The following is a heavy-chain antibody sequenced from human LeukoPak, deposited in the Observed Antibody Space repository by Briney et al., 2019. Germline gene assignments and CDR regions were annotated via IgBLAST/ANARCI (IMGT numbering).Heavy chain of an antibody. J-gene: IGHJ3*02. Sequence: TSGTLSLTCAVSGGSISSSNWWSWVRQPPGKGLEWIGEIYHSGSTNYNPSLKSRVTISVDKSKNQFSLKLSSVTAADTAVYYCASSNTGSYNDAFDIWGQGTMVTVSS. D-gene: IGHD1-26*01. CDR2: IYHSGST. CDR3: ASSNTGSYNDAFDI. CDR1: GGSISSSNW. V-gene: IGHV4-4*02.